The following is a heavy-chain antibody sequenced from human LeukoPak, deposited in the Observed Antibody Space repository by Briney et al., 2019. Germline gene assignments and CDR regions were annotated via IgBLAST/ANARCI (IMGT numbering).Heavy chain of an antibody. D-gene: IGHD2-21*01. CDR2: IYTSGST. Sequence: PSETLSLTCTVSGGSISSYYWSWIRQPAGKGLEWIGRIYTSGSTNYNPSLKSRVTISVDTSKNQFSLKLSSVTAADTAVYYCARASASLIHYYGMDVWGQGTTVTVSS. J-gene: IGHJ6*02. V-gene: IGHV4-4*07. CDR1: GGSISSYY. CDR3: ARASASLIHYYGMDV.